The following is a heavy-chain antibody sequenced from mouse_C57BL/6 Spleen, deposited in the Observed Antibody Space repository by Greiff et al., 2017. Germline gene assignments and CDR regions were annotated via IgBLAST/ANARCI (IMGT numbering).Heavy chain of an antibody. D-gene: IGHD1-1*01. J-gene: IGHJ4*01. CDR3: ALHGSSSMDY. Sequence: VQLQESGAELVRPGTSVKVSCKASGYAFTNYLIAWVKQRPGQGLEWIGVINPGSGGTNYNEKFKGKATLTADKSSSTAYMQLSSLTSEDSAVYFCALHGSSSMDYWGQGTSVTVSS. CDR2: INPGSGGT. CDR1: GYAFTNYL. V-gene: IGHV1-54*01.